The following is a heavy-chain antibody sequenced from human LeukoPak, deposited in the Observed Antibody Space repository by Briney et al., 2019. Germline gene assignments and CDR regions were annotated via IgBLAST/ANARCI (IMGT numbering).Heavy chain of an antibody. CDR1: GFTVSSNY. CDR2: IYSGGST. Sequence: GGSLRLSCAASGFTVSSNYMSWVRQAPGKGLEWVSVIYSGGSTYYADSVKGRFTISRDNSKNTLYLQMNSLRAEDTAVYYCARAGAAAGSFSYYYYYGMDVWGQGTTVTVSS. D-gene: IGHD6-13*01. J-gene: IGHJ6*02. CDR3: ARAGAAAGSFSYYYYYGMDV. V-gene: IGHV3-53*01.